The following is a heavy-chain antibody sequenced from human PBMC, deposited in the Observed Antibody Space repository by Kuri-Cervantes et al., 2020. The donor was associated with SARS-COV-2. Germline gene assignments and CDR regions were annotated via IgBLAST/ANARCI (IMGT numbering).Heavy chain of an antibody. D-gene: IGHD2-2*01. V-gene: IGHV3-7*01. CDR2: IRQDGGDT. CDR3: ARVGPLSSWYPTRYLDS. J-gene: IGHJ4*02. CDR1: GFTFSSYW. Sequence: GESLKISCAASGFTFSSYWMSWVRQAPGKGLEWVAYIRQDGGDTYYEDSVKGRFTISRDDAKNSVYLQMNNMRVEDTAVFYCARVGPLSSWYPTRYLDSWGQGTLVTVSS.